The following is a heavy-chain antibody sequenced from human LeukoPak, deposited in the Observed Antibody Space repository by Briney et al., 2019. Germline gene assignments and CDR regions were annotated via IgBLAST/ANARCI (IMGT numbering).Heavy chain of an antibody. D-gene: IGHD2-21*01. CDR3: ARQIYCGGDCYSGFDY. J-gene: IGHJ4*02. V-gene: IGHV4-39*01. Sequence: KPSETLSLTCTVSGGSISSSSYYWGWIRQPPGKGLEWTGSIYYSGSTYYNPSLKSRVTISVDTSKNQFSLKLSSVTAADTAVYYCARQIYCGGDCYSGFDYWGQGTTGTVSS. CDR2: IYYSGST. CDR1: GGSISSSSYY.